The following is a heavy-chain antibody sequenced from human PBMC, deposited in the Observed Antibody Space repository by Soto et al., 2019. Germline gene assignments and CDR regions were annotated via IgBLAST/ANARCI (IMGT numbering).Heavy chain of an antibody. D-gene: IGHD3-3*01. J-gene: IGHJ4*02. CDR1: GGSFSGYY. CDR3: ARGGDNLYDFGPDNQFYFDY. Sequence: SETLSLTCAVYGGSFSGYYWSWIRQSPEKGLEWIGDINHSGGTNYYPSLKRRVTILVDTSKNQFSLKLTSLPAADTAVYYCARGGDNLYDFGPDNQFYFDYWGQGTPVTVS. V-gene: IGHV4-34*01. CDR2: INHSGGT.